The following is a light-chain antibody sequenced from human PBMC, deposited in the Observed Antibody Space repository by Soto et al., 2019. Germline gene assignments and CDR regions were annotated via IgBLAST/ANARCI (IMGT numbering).Light chain of an antibody. CDR2: EVT. J-gene: IGLJ3*02. CDR3: SSYTSTNTLL. V-gene: IGLV2-14*01. Sequence: QSALTQPASVSGSPGQSITISCTGTSSDVGGYKYVSWYQQHPGKAPKLLIYEVTNRPSGVSNRFSGSKSGNTASLTISGLQAEDEAHYYCSSYTSTNTLLFGGGTKLTVL. CDR1: SSDVGGYKY.